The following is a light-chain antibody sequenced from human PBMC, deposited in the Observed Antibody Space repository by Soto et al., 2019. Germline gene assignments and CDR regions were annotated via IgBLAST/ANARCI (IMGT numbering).Light chain of an antibody. Sequence: EIVMTQSPATLSVSPGERATLSCRASQSVSSNLAWYQQKPGQAPRLLIYGASTRATGIPARFSGSGSGTDITLPICFLPSEDFQVYYCQQYHYCPPITFGQGTRLEIQ. CDR3: QQYHYCPPIT. CDR1: QSVSSN. J-gene: IGKJ5*01. V-gene: IGKV3-15*01. CDR2: GAS.